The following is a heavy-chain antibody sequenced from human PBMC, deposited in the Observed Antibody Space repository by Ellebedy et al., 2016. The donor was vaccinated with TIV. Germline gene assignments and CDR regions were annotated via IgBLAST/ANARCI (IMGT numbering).Heavy chain of an antibody. CDR3: ARGGYPHALDI. J-gene: IGHJ3*02. Sequence: GGSLRLXCEGSGFTFSDYAINWVRQAPGMGLEWLSHIGGSGGDIVYAESVKGSFTISRDNSKNMVFLHMASLRGEDTAVYFCARGGYPHALDIWGQGTKVTVSS. CDR2: IGGSGGDI. V-gene: IGHV3-23*01. CDR1: GFTFSDYA. D-gene: IGHD5-12*01.